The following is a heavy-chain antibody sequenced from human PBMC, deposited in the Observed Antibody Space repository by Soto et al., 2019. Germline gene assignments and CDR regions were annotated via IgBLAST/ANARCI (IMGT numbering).Heavy chain of an antibody. CDR2: ISKDGDKK. CDR3: AREWSVANPGY. V-gene: IGHV3-30-3*01. J-gene: IGHJ4*02. D-gene: IGHD5-12*01. CDR1: GFTFSDYS. Sequence: GGSLRLSFAASGFTFSDYSMHWFRQAPGKGLEWVAVISKDGDKKYYADSVKGRFTISRDNSKNTLYLQMNSLRPEDTAVHYCAREWSVANPGYWGQGTQVTVSS.